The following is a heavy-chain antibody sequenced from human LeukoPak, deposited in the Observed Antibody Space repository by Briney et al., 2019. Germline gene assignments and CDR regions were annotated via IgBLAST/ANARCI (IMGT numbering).Heavy chain of an antibody. V-gene: IGHV3-30*02. CDR3: AKDAINWNYYFDY. Sequence: GGSLRLSCAASGFTFSSYGMHWVRQAPGKGLEWVAFIRYDGSNKYYADSVKGRFTISRDNSKNTLYLQMNSLRAEDTAVYYCAKDAINWNYYFDYWGQGTPVTVSS. CDR1: GFTFSSYG. CDR2: IRYDGSNK. J-gene: IGHJ4*02. D-gene: IGHD1-1*01.